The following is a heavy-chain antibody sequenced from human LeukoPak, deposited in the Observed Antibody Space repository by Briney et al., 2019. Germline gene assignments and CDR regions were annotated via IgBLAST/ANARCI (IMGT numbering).Heavy chain of an antibody. CDR1: GFTFSSYP. J-gene: IGHJ4*02. V-gene: IGHV3-23*01. D-gene: IGHD3-22*01. CDR3: AKPAGSHYYDSSGYYFDY. CDR2: ISTSGGGT. Sequence: GGSLRLPCAATGFTFSSYPLSWVRQAPGKGLEWVSAISTSGGGTYFTDSVKGRFTISRDNSKNTLYLQMNSLRADDTAVYYCAKPAGSHYYDSSGYYFDYWGQGTLVTVSS.